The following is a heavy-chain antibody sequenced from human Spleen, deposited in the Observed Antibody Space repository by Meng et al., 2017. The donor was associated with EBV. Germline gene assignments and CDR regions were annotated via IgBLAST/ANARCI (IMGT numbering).Heavy chain of an antibody. CDR1: GGAISSSLSY. CDR2: IYYSSGST. J-gene: IGHJ4*02. V-gene: IGHV4-39*01. D-gene: IGHD5-12*01. Sequence: QLQLPESGPWLVKPSETLSLTCTGSGGAISSSLSYWDWIRQPPGKGLEWIGSIYYSSGSTYYNPSLKSRVTISVDASKNQFSLELTSVTAADTAVYYCARRPYGGYRYYFDHWGQGTLVTVSS. CDR3: ARRPYGGYRYYFDH.